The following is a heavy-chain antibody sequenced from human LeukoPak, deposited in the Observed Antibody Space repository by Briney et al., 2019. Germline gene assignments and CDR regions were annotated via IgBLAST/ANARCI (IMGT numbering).Heavy chain of an antibody. J-gene: IGHJ4*02. D-gene: IGHD6-13*01. Sequence: GGSLRLSCAASGFTFSSYSMNWVRQAPGKGLEWVSYISRSSSTIYYADSVKGRFTISRDNAMNSLSLQMNSLRAEDTAVYYCAREELVYFDYWGQGTLVTVSS. CDR1: GFTFSSYS. V-gene: IGHV3-48*01. CDR2: ISRSSSTI. CDR3: AREELVYFDY.